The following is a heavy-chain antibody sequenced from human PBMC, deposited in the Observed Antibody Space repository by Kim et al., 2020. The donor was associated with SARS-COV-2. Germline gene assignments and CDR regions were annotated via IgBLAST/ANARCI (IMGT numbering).Heavy chain of an antibody. J-gene: IGHJ4*02. CDR2: ICGSGGST. V-gene: IGHV3-23*01. CDR1: GFTFSSYA. D-gene: IGHD2-2*01. Sequence: GGSLRLSCAASGFTFSSYAMSWVRQAPGKGLEWVSAICGSGGSTYYADSVKGRFTISRDNSKNTLYLQMNSLRAEDTAVYYCAKGGIVVPAARRIDYWGQGTLVPVSS. CDR3: AKGGIVVPAARRIDY.